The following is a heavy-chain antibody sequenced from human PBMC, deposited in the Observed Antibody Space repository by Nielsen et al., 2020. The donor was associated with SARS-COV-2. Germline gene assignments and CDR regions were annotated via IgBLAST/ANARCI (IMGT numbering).Heavy chain of an antibody. Sequence: GGSLRLSCAASGFTFSSYAMSWVRQAPGKGLEWVANIKQDGSEKYYVDSVKGRFTISRDNAKNSLYLQMNSLRAEDTAVYYCARDFGAVAGQFDCWGQGTLVTVSS. CDR3: ARDFGAVAGQFDC. CDR2: IKQDGSEK. V-gene: IGHV3-7*01. D-gene: IGHD6-19*01. CDR1: GFTFSSYA. J-gene: IGHJ4*02.